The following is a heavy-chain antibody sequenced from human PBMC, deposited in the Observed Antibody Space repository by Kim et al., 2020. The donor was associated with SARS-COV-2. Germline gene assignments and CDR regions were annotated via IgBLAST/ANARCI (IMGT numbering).Heavy chain of an antibody. D-gene: IGHD3-9*01. CDR3: AKGGRYFDWLYRIDY. CDR1: GFTFSSYG. CDR2: IWYDGSNK. Sequence: GGSLRLSCAASGFTFSSYGMHWVRQAPGKGLEWVAVIWYDGSNKYYADSVKGRFTISRDNSKNTLFLQMNSLRAEDTAVYYCAKGGRYFDWLYRIDYWGQGTLVTVSS. V-gene: IGHV3-33*06. J-gene: IGHJ4*02.